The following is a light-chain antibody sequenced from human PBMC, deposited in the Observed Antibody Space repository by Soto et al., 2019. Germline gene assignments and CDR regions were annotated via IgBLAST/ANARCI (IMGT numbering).Light chain of an antibody. J-gene: IGKJ4*01. CDR1: QSISRH. CDR2: AAP. CDR3: QQSYSMPT. Sequence: DIQMTQSPSSLSASVGDRVTFNCRASQSISRHLKWYQQKPGKAPKVLIYAAPSLQSGVPSRFSGSGSGTDFTLTISSLQPEDFAAYYCQQSYSMPTFGGGPKVEIK. V-gene: IGKV1-39*01.